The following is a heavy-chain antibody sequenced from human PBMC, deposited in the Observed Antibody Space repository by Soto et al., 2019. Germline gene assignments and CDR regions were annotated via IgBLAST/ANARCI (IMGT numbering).Heavy chain of an antibody. CDR2: IYWDDDK. J-gene: IGHJ5*02. CDR3: AHRAESKVRGIIITNWFDP. V-gene: IGHV2-5*02. Sequence: QITLKESGPTLVKPTQTLTLTCTSSGFSLSTIGVGVGWIRQPPGKALEWLALIYWDDDKRYSPSLTSRLTNTKGTSKIQVVITMTSMDPVDTTTYSCAHRAESKVRGIIITNWFDPWGQGTLVTVSS. CDR1: GFSLSTIGVG. D-gene: IGHD3-10*01.